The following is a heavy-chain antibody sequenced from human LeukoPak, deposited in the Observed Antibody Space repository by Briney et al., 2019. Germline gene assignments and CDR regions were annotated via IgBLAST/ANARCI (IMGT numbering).Heavy chain of an antibody. J-gene: IGHJ3*02. V-gene: IGHV3-30*02. CDR2: IRYDGSNK. Sequence: QPGGSLLLSCAASGFTFSSYGMHWVRQAPGKGLEWVAFIRYDGSNKYYADSVKGRFTISRDNSKNTLYLQMNSLRAEDTAVYYCAKDRIVVVPAASDAFDIWGQGTMVTVSS. CDR1: GFTFSSYG. CDR3: AKDRIVVVPAASDAFDI. D-gene: IGHD2-2*01.